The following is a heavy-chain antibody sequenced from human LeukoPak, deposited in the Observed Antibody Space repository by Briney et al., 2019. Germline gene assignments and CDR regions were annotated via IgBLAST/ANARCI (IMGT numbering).Heavy chain of an antibody. D-gene: IGHD1-14*01. CDR2: LYSDGNT. CDR3: ARGVEPLAANTLAY. V-gene: IGHV3-53*01. CDR1: GFTVITND. Sequence: GGSLRLSCAASGFTVITNDMTWIRQAPGKGLGWVSVLYSDGNTKYADSVQGRFTISRDNSKNTLYLEMNSLSPDDTAVYYCARGVEPLAANTLAYWGQGTLVTVSS. J-gene: IGHJ4*02.